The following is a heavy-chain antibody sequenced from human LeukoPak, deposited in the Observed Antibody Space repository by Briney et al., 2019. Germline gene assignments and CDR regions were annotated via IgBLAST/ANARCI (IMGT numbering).Heavy chain of an antibody. V-gene: IGHV3-74*01. J-gene: IGHJ4*02. Sequence: GGSLRLSCAASGNYWMHWVRQAPGKGLVWVSHINSDGSWTSYADSVKGRFTISKDNAKNTVYLQMNSLRAEDTAVYYCVSFYETYWGRGTLVNVSS. CDR2: INSDGSWT. CDR3: VSFYETY. CDR1: GNYW. D-gene: IGHD2/OR15-2a*01.